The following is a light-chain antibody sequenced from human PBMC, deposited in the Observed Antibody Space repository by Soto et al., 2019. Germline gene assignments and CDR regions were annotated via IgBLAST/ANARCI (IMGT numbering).Light chain of an antibody. CDR3: QQFDSWPRT. CDR1: QSVSSN. CDR2: GAS. J-gene: IGKJ1*01. V-gene: IGKV3-15*01. Sequence: EIVMTQSPATLSVSPGERATLSCRASQSVSSNLAWYQQRPGQAPRLLIYGASTRATGIPARFSGSGSGTEFTLIISSLQSEDFAVYYCQQFDSWPRTFGQGTNVEIK.